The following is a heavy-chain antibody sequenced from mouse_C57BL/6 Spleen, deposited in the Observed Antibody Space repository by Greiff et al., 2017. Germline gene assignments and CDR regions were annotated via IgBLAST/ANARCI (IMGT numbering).Heavy chain of an antibody. V-gene: IGHV1-62-2*01. CDR3: ARHEGDYYGSSYGDYFDY. CDR1: GYTFTEYT. CDR2: FYSGSGSI. J-gene: IGHJ2*01. Sequence: QVQLQQSGAELVKPGASVKLSCKASGYTFTEYTIHWVKQRSGQGLEWIGWFYSGSGSIKYNEKFKDKSTLTADKSSSTVYLELSRLTSEDSAVYFGARHEGDYYGSSYGDYFDYWGQGTTLTVSS. D-gene: IGHD1-1*01.